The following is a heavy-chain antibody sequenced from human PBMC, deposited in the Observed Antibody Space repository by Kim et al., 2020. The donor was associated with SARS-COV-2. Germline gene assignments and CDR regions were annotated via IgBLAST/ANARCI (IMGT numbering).Heavy chain of an antibody. CDR3: AKDRILGSPSYYFDY. V-gene: IGHV3-23*01. CDR2: VSSTGGTT. Sequence: GGSLRLSCAASGFTFSSYAMTWVRQAPGKGLEWVSAVSSTGGTTYYADSVKGRFTISRDNSKSTVYLQMNSLRAEDTAVYYCAKDRILGSPSYYFDYWGQGALVTVSS. D-gene: IGHD1-26*01. CDR1: GFTFSSYA. J-gene: IGHJ4*02.